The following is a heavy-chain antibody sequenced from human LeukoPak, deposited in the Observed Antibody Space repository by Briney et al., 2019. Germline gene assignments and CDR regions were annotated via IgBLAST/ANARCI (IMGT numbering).Heavy chain of an antibody. V-gene: IGHV3-66*01. Sequence: PGRSLRLSCAASGFTFSSYGMHWVRQAPGKGLEWVSVIYSGGSTYYADSVKGRFTISRDNSKNTLYLQMNSLRAEDTAVYYCARGAAGSPYYYYGMDVWGQGTTVTVSS. CDR1: GFTFSSYG. J-gene: IGHJ6*02. D-gene: IGHD6-13*01. CDR2: IYSGGST. CDR3: ARGAAGSPYYYYGMDV.